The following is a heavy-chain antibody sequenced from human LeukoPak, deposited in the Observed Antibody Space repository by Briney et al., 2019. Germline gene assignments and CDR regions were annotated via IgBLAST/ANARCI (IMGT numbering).Heavy chain of an antibody. D-gene: IGHD2-15*01. CDR2: ISGSGGDT. V-gene: IGHV3-23*01. Sequence: PGGSLRLSCVASGFAFRSYAIYWVRQAPGKGLEGVSGISGSGGDTYFADSVKGRFTISRDNSKDTVFLQMDSLRAEDTAVYYCAKTTAGYSSGRYPGWPIDYWGQGTLVTVSS. CDR3: AKTTAGYSSGRYPGWPIDY. J-gene: IGHJ4*02. CDR1: GFAFRSYA.